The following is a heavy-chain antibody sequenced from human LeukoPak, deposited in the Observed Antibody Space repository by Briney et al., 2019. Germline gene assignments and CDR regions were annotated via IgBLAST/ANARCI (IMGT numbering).Heavy chain of an antibody. CDR1: GFTFSSYA. V-gene: IGHV3-30*04. CDR3: ARGDPTILFFDY. Sequence: GGSLRLSCAASGFTFSSYAMHWVRQAPGKGLEWVAVISYDGSNKYYADSVKGRFTISRDNSKNTLYLQMNSLRAEDTAVCYCARGDPTILFFDYWGQGTLVTVSS. J-gene: IGHJ4*02. CDR2: ISYDGSNK. D-gene: IGHD2-21*02.